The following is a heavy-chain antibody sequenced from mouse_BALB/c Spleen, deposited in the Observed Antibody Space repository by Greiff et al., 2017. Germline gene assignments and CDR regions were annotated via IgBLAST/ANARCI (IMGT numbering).Heavy chain of an antibody. D-gene: IGHD2-14*01. CDR1: GFTFSSFG. V-gene: IGHV5-17*02. CDR2: ISSGSSTI. J-gene: IGHJ3*01. CDR3: AREGLYRSFAY. Sequence: EVQRVESGGGLVQPGGSRKLSCAASGFTFSSFGMHWVRQAPEKGLEWVAYISSGSSTIYYADTVKGRFTISRDNPKNTLFLQMTSLRSEDTAMYYCAREGLYRSFAYWGQGTLVTVSA.